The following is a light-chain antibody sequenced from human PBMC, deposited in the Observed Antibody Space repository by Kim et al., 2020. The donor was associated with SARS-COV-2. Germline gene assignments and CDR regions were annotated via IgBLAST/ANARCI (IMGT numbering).Light chain of an antibody. CDR3: QVWDSGNDPVV. Sequence: APGKTARMTCGGNNIGGKSVHWYQQKAGQAPVLVVYDDRDRPSGIPERFSGFNSGNTATLTINRVEAGDEAVYYCQVWDSGNDPVVFGGGTQPTVL. CDR2: DDR. V-gene: IGLV3-21*03. J-gene: IGLJ3*02. CDR1: NIGGKS.